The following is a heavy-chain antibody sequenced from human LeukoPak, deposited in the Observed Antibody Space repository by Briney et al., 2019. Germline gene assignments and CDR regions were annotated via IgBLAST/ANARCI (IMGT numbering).Heavy chain of an antibody. CDR1: GGSISTYY. CDR3: ARHHAGIAARPFDN. Sequence: SETLSLTCTVSGGSISTYYWSWIRRPPGKGLEWIAYIHASGPTNYNPSLKSRITISVDTSKNQFSLKLSSVTAADTAVYYCARHHAGIAARPFDNWGQGTLVTVSS. V-gene: IGHV4-4*09. D-gene: IGHD6-6*01. CDR2: IHASGPT. J-gene: IGHJ4*02.